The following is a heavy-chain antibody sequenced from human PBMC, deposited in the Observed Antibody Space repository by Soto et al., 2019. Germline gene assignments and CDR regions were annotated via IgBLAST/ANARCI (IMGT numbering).Heavy chain of an antibody. CDR1: GGSISSGGYY. V-gene: IGHV4-31*03. CDR3: ARDHGSGSYFSRVNWFDP. CDR2: IYYGGST. Sequence: SETLSLTCTVSGGSISSGGYYWSWIRQHPGKGLEWIGYIYYGGSTYYNPSLKSRVTISVDTSKNQFSLKLSSVTAADMAVYYCARDHGSGSYFSRVNWFDPWGQGTLVTVS. J-gene: IGHJ5*02. D-gene: IGHD3-10*01.